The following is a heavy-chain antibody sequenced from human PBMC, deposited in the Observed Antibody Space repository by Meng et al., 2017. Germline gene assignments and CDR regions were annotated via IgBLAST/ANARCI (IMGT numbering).Heavy chain of an antibody. J-gene: IGHJ5*02. CDR2: ISYDGRNK. CDR3: ARVGSSGNRFDP. V-gene: IGHV3-30*04. CDR1: CFTLRSYA. D-gene: IGHD6-19*01. Sequence: QGRLGEAGGGVVHAGRSLGLSCAASCFTLRSYAMHWVRQAPGKGREWVAVISYDGRNKYYADSVKGRFTISRDNSKNTLYLQMNSLRAEDTAVYYCARVGSSGNRFDPWGQGTLVTVSS.